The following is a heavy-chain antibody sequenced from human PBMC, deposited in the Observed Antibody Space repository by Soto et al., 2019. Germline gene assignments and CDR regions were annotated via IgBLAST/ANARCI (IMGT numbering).Heavy chain of an antibody. Sequence: QVQLQESGPGLVKPSQTLSLTCTVSGGSISSGGYYWSWIRQHPGKGLEWIGYIYYSGSTYYNPSLKSRFTISVDTSKNQFSLKRSSVTAADTAVYYCARDRLGYSYGHGGARHFDYWGQGTLVTVSS. CDR2: IYYSGST. J-gene: IGHJ4*02. CDR1: GGSISSGGYY. V-gene: IGHV4-31*03. D-gene: IGHD5-18*01. CDR3: ARDRLGYSYGHGGARHFDY.